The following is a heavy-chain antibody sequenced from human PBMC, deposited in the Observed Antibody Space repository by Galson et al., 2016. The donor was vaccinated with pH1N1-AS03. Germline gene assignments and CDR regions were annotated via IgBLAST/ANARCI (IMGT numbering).Heavy chain of an antibody. CDR3: TAGHYTNF. J-gene: IGHJ4*01. Sequence: SLRLPCAASSGYVMNWVRQAPGKGLEWVSGISVSGSDTYYVDSVKGRFTISRDNSKNTLFLQMDSLRAEDTALYYCTAGHYTNFWGQGTLVTVSS. D-gene: IGHD3-3*01. V-gene: IGHV3-23*01. CDR1: SGYV. CDR2: ISVSGSDT.